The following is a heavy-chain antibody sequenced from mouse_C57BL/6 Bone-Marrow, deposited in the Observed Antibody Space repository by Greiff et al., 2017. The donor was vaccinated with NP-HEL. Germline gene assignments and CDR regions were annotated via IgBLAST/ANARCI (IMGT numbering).Heavy chain of an antibody. V-gene: IGHV1-55*01. CDR3: AILVPSDGYYGRTY. Sequence: VQLQQPGAELVKPGASVKMSCKASGYTFTSYWITWVKQRPGQGLEWIGDIYPGSGSTNYNEKFKSKATLTVDTASSTAYMQLSSLTSEDSAVYYCAILVPSDGYYGRTYWGQGTLVTVSA. J-gene: IGHJ3*01. CDR1: GYTFTSYW. D-gene: IGHD2-3*01. CDR2: IYPGSGST.